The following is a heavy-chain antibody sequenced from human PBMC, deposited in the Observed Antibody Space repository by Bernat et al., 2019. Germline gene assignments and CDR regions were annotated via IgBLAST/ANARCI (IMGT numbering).Heavy chain of an antibody. D-gene: IGHD6-19*01. V-gene: IGHV3-7*03. J-gene: IGHJ4*02. CDR2: IDRDGNEK. CDR3: ARDGGGSGWFY. CDR1: GFTFSTYW. Sequence: EVQLVESGGGLVQPGGSLRLSCAASGFTFSTYWMSWVRQSPVKGLEWAANIDRDGNEKHYVDSVKGRFTISRDNAKNSLFLQMNSLRAEDTAVYYCARDGGGSGWFYWGQGTLATVSS.